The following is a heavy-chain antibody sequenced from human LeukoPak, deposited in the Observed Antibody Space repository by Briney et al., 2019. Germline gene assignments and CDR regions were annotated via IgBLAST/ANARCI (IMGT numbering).Heavy chain of an antibody. V-gene: IGHV3-7*03. CDR3: ARGWDGYGESVPAQVGMDV. CDR1: GFTFNKFW. J-gene: IGHJ6*04. D-gene: IGHD4-17*01. Sequence: GGSLRLSCAASGFTFNKFWMTWVRQAPGKGLEWVADIKQDGSGKYYVDSVKGRFTISRDNAENSVDLQMNSPRAEDTAVYYCARGWDGYGESVPAQVGMDVWGKGTTVTVSS. CDR2: IKQDGSGK.